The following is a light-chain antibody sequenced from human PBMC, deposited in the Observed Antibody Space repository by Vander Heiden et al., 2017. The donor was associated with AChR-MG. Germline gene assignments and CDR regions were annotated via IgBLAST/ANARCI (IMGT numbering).Light chain of an antibody. CDR1: QSVSSN. V-gene: IGKV3-15*01. Sequence: EIVMTQSPATLSVSPGERATLSCRASQSVSSNLAWYQQKPGQAPRLLIYSASTRATGIPARFSGSGSGTEFTLTISSLQSEDFAVYYCQQYNNWLGTFGPGTKVEIK. CDR2: SAS. CDR3: QQYNNWLGT. J-gene: IGKJ1*01.